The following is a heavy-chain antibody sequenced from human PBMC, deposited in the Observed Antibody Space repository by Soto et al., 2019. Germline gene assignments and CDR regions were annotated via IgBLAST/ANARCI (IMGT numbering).Heavy chain of an antibody. Sequence: QAQLQESGPGLVKPSETLSLICNVYGDSMSSFYWSWIRQPAGKGLEWIGRIYTSGSTIYNPSLKSRVTMSIDTSKNQFSLKLNSVTAADTAVYFWARGAEVAGTRVSRVYFQEWGQGTLVTVSS. D-gene: IGHD6-19*01. CDR1: GDSMSSFY. J-gene: IGHJ1*01. CDR3: ARGAEVAGTRVSRVYFQE. V-gene: IGHV4-4*07. CDR2: IYTSGST.